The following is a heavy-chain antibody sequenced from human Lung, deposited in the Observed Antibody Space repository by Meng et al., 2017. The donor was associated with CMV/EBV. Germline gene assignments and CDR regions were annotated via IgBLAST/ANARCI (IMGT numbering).Heavy chain of an antibody. Sequence: SVKVSXKASGGTFSNYAFSWVRQAPGQGLEWMGGIIPIFGMANYAQKFQGRVTIATDESTSTAYMELISLRPEDTAVYYCARDRTGDCSSTSCYNYYYYYGMDVWGEGXTVTVSS. CDR1: GGTFSNYA. D-gene: IGHD2-2*02. CDR2: IIPIFGMA. CDR3: ARDRTGDCSSTSCYNYYYYYGMDV. J-gene: IGHJ6*04. V-gene: IGHV1-69*05.